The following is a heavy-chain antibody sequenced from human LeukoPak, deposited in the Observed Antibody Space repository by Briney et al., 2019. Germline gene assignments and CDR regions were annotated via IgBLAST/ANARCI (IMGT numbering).Heavy chain of an antibody. Sequence: GGSLRLSCAASGFTFSNYWMHWVRQVPGEGLVWVSRINTDGSSLNYADSVKGRFNISRDNAKNTLYLHMSSLRAEDSAVYYCARDMGGIVGFYFYMDVWGKGTTVTVSS. CDR3: ARDMGGIVGFYFYMDV. CDR1: GFTFSNYW. V-gene: IGHV3-74*01. CDR2: INTDGSSL. D-gene: IGHD3-16*02. J-gene: IGHJ6*03.